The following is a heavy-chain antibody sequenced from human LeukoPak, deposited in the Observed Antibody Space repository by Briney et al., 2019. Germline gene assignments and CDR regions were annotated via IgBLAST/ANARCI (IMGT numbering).Heavy chain of an antibody. CDR2: INHSGST. D-gene: IGHD5-12*01. J-gene: IGHJ6*02. CDR3: ASLRRPYYYGMDV. V-gene: IGHV4-34*01. CDR1: GGSISSYY. Sequence: PSETLSLTCTVSGGSISSYYWSWIRQPPGKGLEWIGEINHSGSTNYNPSLKSRVTISVDTSKNQFSLKLSSVTAADTAVYYCASLRRPYYYGMDVWGQGTTVTVSS.